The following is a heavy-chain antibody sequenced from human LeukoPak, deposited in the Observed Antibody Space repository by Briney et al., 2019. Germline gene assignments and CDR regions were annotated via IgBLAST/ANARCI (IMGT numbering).Heavy chain of an antibody. V-gene: IGHV3-9*01. CDR2: ISWNSGSI. Sequence: PGRSLRLSCAASGFTFDDYAMHWVRQAPGKGLEWVSGISWNSGSIGYADSVKGRFTISRDNAKNSLYLQMNSLRAEDTAVYYCARGVRPVAMRNYFDYWGQGTLVTVSS. D-gene: IGHD2-2*01. CDR1: GFTFDDYA. J-gene: IGHJ4*02. CDR3: ARGVRPVAMRNYFDY.